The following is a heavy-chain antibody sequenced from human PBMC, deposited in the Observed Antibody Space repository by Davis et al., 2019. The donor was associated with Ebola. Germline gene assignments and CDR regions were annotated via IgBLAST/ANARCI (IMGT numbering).Heavy chain of an antibody. CDR1: GYTLTDLS. Sequence: AASVKVSCKVSGYTLTDLSMHWVRQAPGKGLEWMGGFDPEDGETIYAQKFQGRVTMTEDTSTDTAYMELSSLRSEDTAVYYCARDRWSYGKMPEAFDIWGQGTMVTVSS. J-gene: IGHJ3*02. D-gene: IGHD5-18*01. V-gene: IGHV1-24*01. CDR2: FDPEDGET. CDR3: ARDRWSYGKMPEAFDI.